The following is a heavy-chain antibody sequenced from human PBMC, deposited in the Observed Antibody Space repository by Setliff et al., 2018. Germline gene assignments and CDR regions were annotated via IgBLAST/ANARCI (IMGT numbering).Heavy chain of an antibody. D-gene: IGHD3-22*01. J-gene: IGHJ4*02. Sequence: SETLSLTCAVYGGSFSGYYWSWIRQPPGKGLEWIGEISHNGRVSSSPSLKSRVTISVDRAKNHFSLKLTSVTAADTAMYYCARSRYYDSSGNNYGLDYWGQGTLVTVSS. CDR1: GGSFSGYY. V-gene: IGHV4-34*01. CDR2: ISHNGRV. CDR3: ARSRYYDSSGNNYGLDY.